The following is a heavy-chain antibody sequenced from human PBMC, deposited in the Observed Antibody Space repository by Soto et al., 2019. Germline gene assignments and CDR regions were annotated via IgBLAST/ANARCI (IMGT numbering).Heavy chain of an antibody. Sequence: GASVKVSCKVSGYTLTELSMHWVRQAPGKGLEWMGGFDPEDGETIYAQKFQGRVTMTEDTSTDTAYMELSSLRSEDTAVYYCATSSTVTTRLDYYYYYGMDVWGQGTTVTVSS. D-gene: IGHD4-4*01. J-gene: IGHJ6*02. V-gene: IGHV1-24*01. CDR3: ATSSTVTTRLDYYYYYGMDV. CDR2: FDPEDGET. CDR1: GYTLTELS.